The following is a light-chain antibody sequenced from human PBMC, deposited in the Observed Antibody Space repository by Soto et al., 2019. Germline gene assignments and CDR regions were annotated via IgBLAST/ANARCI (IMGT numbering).Light chain of an antibody. J-gene: IGKJ3*01. CDR3: RQDGGAPFT. CDR1: QNVYINS. CDR2: GPS. Sequence: EIVLTQSPRALSLSPGERATLSCRASQNVYINSLARCQQKPGQTPNLLINGPSTRAARVPDRFPGSGSGADFALTITSLEPVDFAMYFSRQDGGAPFTFSPGIRV. V-gene: IGKV3-20*01.